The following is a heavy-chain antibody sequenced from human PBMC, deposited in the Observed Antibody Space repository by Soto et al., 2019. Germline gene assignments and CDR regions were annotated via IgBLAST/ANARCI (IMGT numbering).Heavy chain of an antibody. Sequence: GGSLRLSCAASGFTFSSYSMNWVRQAPGKGLEWVSYISSSSSTIYYADSVKGRFTISRDNAKNSLYLQMNSLRAEDTAVYYCARDQACSSTSCYANYYYYYYMDVWGKGTTVTVSS. CDR1: GFTFSSYS. J-gene: IGHJ6*03. CDR2: ISSSSSTI. D-gene: IGHD2-2*01. V-gene: IGHV3-48*01. CDR3: ARDQACSSTSCYANYYYYYYMDV.